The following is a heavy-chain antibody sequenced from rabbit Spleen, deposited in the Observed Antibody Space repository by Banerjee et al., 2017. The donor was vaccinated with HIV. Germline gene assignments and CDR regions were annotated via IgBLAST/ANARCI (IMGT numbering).Heavy chain of an antibody. CDR2: IYTSSGST. V-gene: IGHV1S40*01. CDR1: GFSFSSSYY. J-gene: IGHJ4*01. Sequence: QSLEESGGGLVQPGASLTLTCTASGFSFSSSYYMCWVRQAPGKGLEWIACIYTSSGSTIYASWAKGRFIISKTSSTTVTLQMTSLTAADTATYFCGRRGYGGYVGAIDLWGPGTLVTVS. CDR3: GRRGYGGYVGAIDL. D-gene: IGHD2-1*01.